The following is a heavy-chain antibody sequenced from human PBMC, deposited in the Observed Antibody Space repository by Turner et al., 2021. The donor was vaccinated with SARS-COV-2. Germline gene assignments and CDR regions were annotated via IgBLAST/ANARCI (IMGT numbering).Heavy chain of an antibody. Sequence: QLQLQESGPGLVKPSETLSLTCTVSGGSISSRSYFWGWIRQPPGKGLEWIGSIYDSGSTNHNQSLKSRVTISVDTSKNQFSLKLSSVTAADTAVYYCARNSPKWYYYDSSGYYDYWGQGTLVTVSS. CDR2: IYDSGST. CDR3: ARNSPKWYYYDSSGYYDY. CDR1: GGSISSRSYF. D-gene: IGHD3-22*01. J-gene: IGHJ4*02. V-gene: IGHV4-39*01.